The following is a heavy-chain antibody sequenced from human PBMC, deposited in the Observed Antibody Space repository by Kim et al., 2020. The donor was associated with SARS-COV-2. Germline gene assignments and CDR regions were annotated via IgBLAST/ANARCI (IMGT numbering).Heavy chain of an antibody. V-gene: IGHV3-23*01. CDR3: AKGPGVDGMDV. Sequence: YYADTVKGRFTSSRDNSKNTLYRQMNSLRAEDTAVYYCAKGPGVDGMDVWGQGTTVTVSS. J-gene: IGHJ6*02. D-gene: IGHD7-27*01.